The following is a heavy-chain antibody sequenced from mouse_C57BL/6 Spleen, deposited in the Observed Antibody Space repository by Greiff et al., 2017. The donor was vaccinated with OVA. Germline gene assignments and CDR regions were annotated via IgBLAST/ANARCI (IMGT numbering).Heavy chain of an antibody. Sequence: EVKVVESEGGLVQPGSSMKLSCTASGFTFSDYYMAWVRQVPEKGLEWVANINYDGSSTYYLDSLKSRFIISRDNAKNILYLQMSSLKSEDTATYYCAVYYYEGYFDVWGTGITVTVSS. D-gene: IGHD1-1*01. CDR1: GFTFSDYY. CDR2: INYDGSST. V-gene: IGHV5-16*01. CDR3: AVYYYEGYFDV. J-gene: IGHJ1*03.